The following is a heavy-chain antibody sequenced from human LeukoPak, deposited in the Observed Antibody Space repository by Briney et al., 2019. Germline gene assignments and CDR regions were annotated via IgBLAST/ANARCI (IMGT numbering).Heavy chain of an antibody. CDR1: GASITTSC. J-gene: IGHJ4*02. V-gene: IGHV4-59*01. CDR2: IYYSGGT. D-gene: IGHD4-17*01. CDR3: ARGPVTTGYFAY. Sequence: SETLSLTCTVSGASITTSCWSWIRQPPGKGLEWIGYIYYSGGTNYNPSLKSRVTISVDTSKNQFSLKLSSVTAADTAVYFCARGPVTTGYFAYWGQGTLVTVSS.